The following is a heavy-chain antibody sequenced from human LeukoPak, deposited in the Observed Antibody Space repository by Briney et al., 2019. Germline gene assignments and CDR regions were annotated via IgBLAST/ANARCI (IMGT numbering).Heavy chain of an antibody. CDR1: GYTFTINH. V-gene: IGHV1-46*01. CDR3: ARDQEGFDY. CDR2: IYPRDGST. Sequence: ASVKVSCKASGYTFTINHIHWVRQAPGQGLEWMGMIYPRDGSTSYAQKFQGRVTVTRDTSTSTVHMELSGRRSEDTAVYYCARDQEGFDYWGQGTLVTVSS. J-gene: IGHJ4*02.